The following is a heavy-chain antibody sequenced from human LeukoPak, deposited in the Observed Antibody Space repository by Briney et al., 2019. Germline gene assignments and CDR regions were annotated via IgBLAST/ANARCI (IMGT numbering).Heavy chain of an antibody. CDR1: GFTVSSNY. CDR3: AREREVAAAGTSWFDY. V-gene: IGHV3-53*01. D-gene: IGHD6-13*01. CDR2: IYSGGST. J-gene: IGHJ4*02. Sequence: GGSLRLSCAASGFTVSSNYMSWVRQAPGKGLEWVSVIYSGGSTYYADSVKGRFTISRDNSKNTLYLQMNSLRAEDTAVYYCAREREVAAAGTSWFDYWGQGTLVTVSS.